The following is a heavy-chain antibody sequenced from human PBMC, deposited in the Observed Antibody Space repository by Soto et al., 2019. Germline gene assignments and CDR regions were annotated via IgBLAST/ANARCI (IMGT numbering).Heavy chain of an antibody. CDR3: ARGRRVGTVHVQVSSKSSLGY. Sequence: ASVKVSCKASGYTFTSYDINWVRQATGQGLEWMGWMNPNIGKTGYAQKFQGRVTMTRNTSIMTAYMELSSLRSEDTAVYYCARGRRVGTVHVQVSSKSSLGYWGQGTMVTVSS. J-gene: IGHJ4*02. V-gene: IGHV1-8*01. CDR2: MNPNIGKT. CDR1: GYTFTSYD. D-gene: IGHD3-16*01.